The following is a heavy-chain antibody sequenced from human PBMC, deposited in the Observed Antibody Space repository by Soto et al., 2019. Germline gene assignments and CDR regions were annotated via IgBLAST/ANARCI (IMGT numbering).Heavy chain of an antibody. CDR3: ARESEWLFDGYYYGMDV. Sequence: GGSLRLSGAASGCTFSSYSMNWVRQAPGKGLEWVSSISSSSSYIYYADSVKGRFTISRDNAKNSLYLQMNSLRAEDTAVYYCARESEWLFDGYYYGMDVWGQGTTVTVSS. CDR1: GCTFSSYS. CDR2: ISSSSSYI. J-gene: IGHJ6*02. V-gene: IGHV3-21*01. D-gene: IGHD3-3*01.